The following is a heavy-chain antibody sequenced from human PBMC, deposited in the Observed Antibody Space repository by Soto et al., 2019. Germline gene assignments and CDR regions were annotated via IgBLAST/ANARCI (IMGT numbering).Heavy chain of an antibody. D-gene: IGHD2-21*02. V-gene: IGHV4-61*08. CDR3: AGDASAPPDHCGP. CDR2: VYYSGTT. J-gene: IGHJ5*02. CDR1: GGSIDSGDYY. Sequence: SETLSLTCTVSGGSIDSGDYYWSWIRQTPGKGLEWIGYVYYSGTTNYNPFLKSRVTLSLDKTKNQFSLNMNSLTAATPAVYYGAGDASAPPDHCGPCRQLPLVLFAS.